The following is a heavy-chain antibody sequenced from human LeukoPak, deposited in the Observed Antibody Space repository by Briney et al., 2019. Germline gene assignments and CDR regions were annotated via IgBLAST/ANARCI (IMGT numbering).Heavy chain of an antibody. Sequence: GGSLRLSCAASGFTFSSYGMHWVRQAPGKGLEWVAVISYDGSNKYYADSVKGRFTISRDNSKNTLYLQMNSLRAEDTAVYYCAKDRVVPADQNYYYYGMDVWGQGTTVTVSS. J-gene: IGHJ6*02. CDR2: ISYDGSNK. V-gene: IGHV3-30*18. CDR1: GFTFSSYG. D-gene: IGHD2-2*01. CDR3: AKDRVVPADQNYYYYGMDV.